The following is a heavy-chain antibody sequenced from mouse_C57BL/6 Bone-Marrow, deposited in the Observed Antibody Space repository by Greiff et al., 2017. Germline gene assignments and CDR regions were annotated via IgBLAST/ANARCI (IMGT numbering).Heavy chain of an antibody. V-gene: IGHV1-52*01. J-gene: IGHJ4*01. Sequence: QVQLQQPGAELVRPGSSVKLSCKASGYSFTSYWMHWVKQRPIQGLEWIGNIDPSASATHYNQKFKDKATLTVDKSSSTAYMQLSSLTSEDSAVYYSARPHYYGSSPYAMDCWGEGTSVTDSS. D-gene: IGHD1-1*01. CDR2: IDPSASAT. CDR3: ARPHYYGSSPYAMDC. CDR1: GYSFTSYW.